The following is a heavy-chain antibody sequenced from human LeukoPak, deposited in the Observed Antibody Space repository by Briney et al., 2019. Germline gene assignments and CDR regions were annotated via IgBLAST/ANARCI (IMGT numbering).Heavy chain of an antibody. CDR2: IWYDGSNK. Sequence: PGGSLRLSCAASGFTFSNYGMHWVRQAPGKGLEWVAVIWYDGSNKYYADSVKGRFTISRDNSKNTLYLQMNSLRAEDTAVYYCARDFLRYCSGGSCHEFDYWGQGTLVTVSS. J-gene: IGHJ4*02. CDR3: ARDFLRYCSGGSCHEFDY. CDR1: GFTFSNYG. D-gene: IGHD2-15*01. V-gene: IGHV3-33*08.